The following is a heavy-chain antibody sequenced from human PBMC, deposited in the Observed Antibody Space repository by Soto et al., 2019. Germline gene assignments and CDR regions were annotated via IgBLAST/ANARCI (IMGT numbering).Heavy chain of an antibody. V-gene: IGHV3-23*01. Sequence: GGSLRLSCAAFGFTFSSYAMSWVRQAPGKGLEWVSGIGGGGDYTYYADSVKGRFSVSKDNSKNTLYLQMNSLRPEDTAIYYCAKGRGSDSLAILNYWGQGTLVTVSS. D-gene: IGHD2-21*01. CDR2: IGGGGDYT. J-gene: IGHJ4*02. CDR3: AKGRGSDSLAILNY. CDR1: GFTFSSYA.